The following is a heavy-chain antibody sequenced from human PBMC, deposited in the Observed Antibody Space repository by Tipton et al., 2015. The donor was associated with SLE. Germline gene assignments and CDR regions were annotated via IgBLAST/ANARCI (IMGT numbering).Heavy chain of an antibody. CDR1: GGSITSSSFF. CDR3: ARLTTTFGVTY. D-gene: IGHD3-3*01. V-gene: IGHV4-39*07. Sequence: TLSLTCSVSGGSITSSSFFWVWIRQPPGKGLEWIGNIYHSGNTYYNPSLKSRVTISVDTSKNQFSLNLNSVTVADTAVYYCARLTTTFGVTYWGQGTLVTVSS. CDR2: IYHSGNT. J-gene: IGHJ4*02.